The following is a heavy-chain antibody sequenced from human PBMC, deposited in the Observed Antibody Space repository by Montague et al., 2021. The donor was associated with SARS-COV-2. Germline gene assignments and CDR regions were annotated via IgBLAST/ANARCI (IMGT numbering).Heavy chain of an antibody. V-gene: IGHV4-30-2*01. Sequence: TLSLTCAVSGGSISSGGCSWNWIRQPPGKGLEWIGYIYHSGXTXYXXXXKXRVTISLDSSKNQFSLNLTSVTTADTAVYYCARGSMVRGGKVYYGVDVWGQGTTVTVSS. CDR3: ARGSMVRGGKVYYGVDV. D-gene: IGHD3-10*01. CDR2: IYHSGXT. CDR1: GGSISSGGCS. J-gene: IGHJ6*02.